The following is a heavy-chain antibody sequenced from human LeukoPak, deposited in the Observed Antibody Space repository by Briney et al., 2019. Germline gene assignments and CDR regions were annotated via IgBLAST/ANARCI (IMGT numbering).Heavy chain of an antibody. CDR1: GFIFSNYA. CDR3: ARVNSSGWYWYSFDD. CDR2: ISYDGGNR. Sequence: PGRPLRLSCAASGFIFSNYAMHWVRQAPGKGLAWVAIISYDGGNRYFADSVKDRFTISRNNSKNTLYLQMNSLRAEDTAIYYCARVNSSGWYWYSFDDWGQGTLVTVSS. J-gene: IGHJ4*02. V-gene: IGHV3-30-3*01. D-gene: IGHD6-19*01.